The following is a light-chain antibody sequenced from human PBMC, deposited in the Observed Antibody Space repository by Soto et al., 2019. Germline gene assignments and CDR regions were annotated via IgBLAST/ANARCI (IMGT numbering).Light chain of an antibody. V-gene: IGKV3-15*01. Sequence: EIVLTQSPGTLSLSPGERATLSCRASQSVISNYLAWYQQKPGLAPRLLIYGASTRATGIPARFSGSGSGTEFTLTISSLQSEDFAVYYCQQYNNWPLTFGGGTKVDIK. CDR3: QQYNNWPLT. CDR1: QSVISN. CDR2: GAS. J-gene: IGKJ4*01.